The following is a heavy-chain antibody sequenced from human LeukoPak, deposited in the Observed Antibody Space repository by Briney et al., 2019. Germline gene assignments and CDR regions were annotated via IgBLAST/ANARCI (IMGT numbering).Heavy chain of an antibody. Sequence: PSETLSLTCAVSGYSISSGYYWGWIRQPPGKGLEWIASMYHSGSTYYDPSLKSRVTISVDTSKNQFSLKLSSVTAADTAVYYCAKNCSSTSCYWHDAFDIWGQGTMVTVSS. CDR1: GYSISSGYY. V-gene: IGHV4-38-2*01. D-gene: IGHD2-2*01. CDR2: MYHSGST. J-gene: IGHJ3*02. CDR3: AKNCSSTSCYWHDAFDI.